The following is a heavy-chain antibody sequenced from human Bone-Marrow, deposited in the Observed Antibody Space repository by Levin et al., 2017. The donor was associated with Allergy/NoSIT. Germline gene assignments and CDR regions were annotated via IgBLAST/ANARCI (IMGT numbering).Heavy chain of an antibody. V-gene: IGHV1-8*01. D-gene: IGHD1-26*01. J-gene: IGHJ4*02. CDR1: GSSFTDLD. CDR3: AKASGALLYQLVT. CDR2: MNPKSGHT. Sequence: GESLKISCQASGSSFTDLDINWVRQATGQGLEWMGWMNPKSGHTGYAKKFQGRVTMTWDTSISTAYMELSSLRSEDTALYYCAKASGALLYQLVTWGQGTLVTVSS.